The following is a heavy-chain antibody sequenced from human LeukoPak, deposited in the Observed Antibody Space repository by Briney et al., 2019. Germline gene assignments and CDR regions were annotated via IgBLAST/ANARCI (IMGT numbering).Heavy chain of an antibody. Sequence: SETLSLTCTVSGGSISSYYWSWIRQPAGKGLEWIGRIYTSGSTNYNPSLKSRVTMSVDTSKNQFSLKLSSVTAADTAVYYCASGGYYDSSGYRPNDYWGQGTLVTVSS. CDR2: IYTSGST. V-gene: IGHV4-4*07. J-gene: IGHJ4*02. CDR1: GGSISSYY. D-gene: IGHD3-22*01. CDR3: ASGGYYDSSGYRPNDY.